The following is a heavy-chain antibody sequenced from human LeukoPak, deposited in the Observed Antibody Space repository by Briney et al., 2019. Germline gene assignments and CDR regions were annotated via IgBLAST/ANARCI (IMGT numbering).Heavy chain of an antibody. CDR2: ISAYNGNT. CDR3: ARQKLPRFLEWLLPQYNWFDP. CDR1: GYTFTSYG. Sequence: ASVKVSCKASGYTFTSYGISWVRQAPGQGLEWMGWISAYNGNTNYAQKLQGRVTMTTDTSTSTAYMELRSLRSDDTAVYYCARQKLPRFLEWLLPQYNWFDPWGQGTLATVSS. D-gene: IGHD3-3*01. V-gene: IGHV1-18*01. J-gene: IGHJ5*02.